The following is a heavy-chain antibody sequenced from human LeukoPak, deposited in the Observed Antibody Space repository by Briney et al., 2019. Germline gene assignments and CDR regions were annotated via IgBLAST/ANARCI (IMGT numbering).Heavy chain of an antibody. CDR3: ARDRTGDCDY. CDR1: GFTFSSYS. V-gene: IGHV3-21*01. J-gene: IGHJ4*02. Sequence: KSGGSLRLSCAASGFTFSSYSMNWVRQAPGKGLEWVSSISSSSSYIYYADSVKGRFTISRDNAKNSLYLQMNSLRAEDTAVYYCARDRTGDCDYWGQGTLVTVSS. D-gene: IGHD3/OR15-3a*01. CDR2: ISSSSSYI.